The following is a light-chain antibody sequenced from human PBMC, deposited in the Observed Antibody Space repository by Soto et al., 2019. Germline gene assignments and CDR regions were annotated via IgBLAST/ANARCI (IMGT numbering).Light chain of an antibody. CDR1: RNLLHSNGYYY. J-gene: IGKJ1*01. CDR3: MQALQTPA. CDR2: LGS. Sequence: DIVMTQSPLSLPVTPGEPASISCMSSRNLLHSNGYYYLDWYLQKPGQSPQLLIYLGSNRASGVPDRFSGSGSGTDFTLKISRVEAEDVGVYYCMQALQTPAFGQGTKVDIK. V-gene: IGKV2-28*01.